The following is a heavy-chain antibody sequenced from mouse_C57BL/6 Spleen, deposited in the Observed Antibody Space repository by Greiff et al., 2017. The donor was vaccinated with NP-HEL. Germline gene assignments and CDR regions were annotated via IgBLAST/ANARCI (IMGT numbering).Heavy chain of an antibody. Sequence: DVKLVESGGGLVKPGGSLKLSCAASGFTFSSYAMSWVRQTPEKRLEWVATISDGGSYTYYPDNVKGRFTISRDNAKNNLYLQMSQLKSEDTAMYYCARFYYDYDWVAYWGQGTLVTVAA. CDR1: GFTFSSYA. D-gene: IGHD2-4*01. V-gene: IGHV5-4*03. CDR3: ARFYYDYDWVAY. CDR2: ISDGGSYT. J-gene: IGHJ3*01.